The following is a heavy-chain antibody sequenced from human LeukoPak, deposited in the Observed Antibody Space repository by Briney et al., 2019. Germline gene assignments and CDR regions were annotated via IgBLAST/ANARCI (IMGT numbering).Heavy chain of an antibody. CDR3: ARGWNGFDY. CDR2: IKQDGSEK. J-gene: IGHJ4*02. Sequence: PGGSLRLSCAASGFNFNLFWMTWVCQAPGKGLQWVANIKQDGSEKYYVDSVKGRFTISRDDAKKTLYLQMNSLRAEDTAVYYCARGWNGFDYWGQGTLVTVSS. CDR1: GFNFNLFW. V-gene: IGHV3-7*05. D-gene: IGHD1-1*01.